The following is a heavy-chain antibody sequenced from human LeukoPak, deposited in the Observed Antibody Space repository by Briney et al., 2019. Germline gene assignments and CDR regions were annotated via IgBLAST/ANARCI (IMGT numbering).Heavy chain of an antibody. J-gene: IGHJ4*02. D-gene: IGHD1-26*01. V-gene: IGHV3-21*01. CDR3: ARTDSGSYYYFDY. CDR2: TSSSSSYI. Sequence: GGSLRLSCAASGFTFSSYWMSWVRQAPGKGLEWVSSTSSSSSYIYYADSVKGRFTISRDNAKNSLYLQMNSLRAEDTAVYYCARTDSGSYYYFDYWGQGTLVTVSS. CDR1: GFTFSSYW.